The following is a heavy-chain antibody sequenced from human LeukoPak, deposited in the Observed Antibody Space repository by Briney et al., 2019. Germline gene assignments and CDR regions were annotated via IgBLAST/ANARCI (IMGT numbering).Heavy chain of an antibody. D-gene: IGHD3-10*01. J-gene: IGHJ6*03. CDR1: GFTFSSYG. CDR2: IYKNAIT. V-gene: IGHV3-53*01. CDR3: ARSLRVRGVPDYMDV. Sequence: GGPLRLSCAASGFTFSSYGMTWVRQAPGKGLEWVSVIYKNAITYYADTVKGRFTISRDNSKNTLYLQMNSLRADDTAVYYCARSLRVRGVPDYMDVWGKGTTVTISS.